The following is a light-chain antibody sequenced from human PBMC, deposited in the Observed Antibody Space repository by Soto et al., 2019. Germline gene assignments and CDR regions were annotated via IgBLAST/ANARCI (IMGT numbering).Light chain of an antibody. J-gene: IGKJ5*01. V-gene: IGKV3-15*01. Sequence: EIVMTQSPDTLSVSPGERATLSCRASEGVTNNLAWYQRKPGQAPRLLIYGASTRATGIPARFSGSGSGTEFTLTISSLQSEDFAVYYCQQYNNWPITFGQGTRLEI. CDR3: QQYNNWPIT. CDR1: EGVTNN. CDR2: GAS.